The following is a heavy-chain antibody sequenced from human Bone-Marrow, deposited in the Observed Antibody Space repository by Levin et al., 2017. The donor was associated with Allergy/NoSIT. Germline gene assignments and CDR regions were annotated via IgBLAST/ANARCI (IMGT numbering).Heavy chain of an antibody. V-gene: IGHV4-59*01. Sequence: SETLSLTCTVSGGSISRYYWSWLRQPPGKRLEWIGYIYYSGSTNYNPSLKSRVTISIDTSKNQFSLKLTSVTAADTAVYYCARADDFDSGRNFDYWGQGTLVTVSS. D-gene: IGHD3-10*01. CDR2: IYYSGST. J-gene: IGHJ4*02. CDR3: ARADDFDSGRNFDY. CDR1: GGSISRYY.